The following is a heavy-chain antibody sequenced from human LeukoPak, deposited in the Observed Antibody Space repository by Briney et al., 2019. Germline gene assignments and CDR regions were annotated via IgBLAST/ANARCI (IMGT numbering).Heavy chain of an antibody. CDR2: ISGSGDNT. CDR1: GFTFSSYG. J-gene: IGHJ3*02. D-gene: IGHD5-12*01. V-gene: IGHV3-23*01. Sequence: PGGSLRLSCAASGFTFSSYGMSWVRQAPGKGLEWVSTISGSGDNTYYADSVKGRFTISRDNSKNTLYLQMNSLRAEDTAVYYCAKVRYSGNDYDAFDIWGQGTMVTVSS. CDR3: AKVRYSGNDYDAFDI.